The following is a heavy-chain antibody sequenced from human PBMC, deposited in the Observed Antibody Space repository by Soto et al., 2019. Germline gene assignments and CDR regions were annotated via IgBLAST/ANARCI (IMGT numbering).Heavy chain of an antibody. Sequence: SETLSLTCTVSGGSISNYYCNWIRQPAGKGLEWIGRIDTSGSTNYNPSLESRVTMSVDTSKQEFSLKLSSVTAADTALYYCARGGQDFWSGPFDYWGRGALVTVSS. D-gene: IGHD3-3*01. CDR2: IDTSGST. CDR1: GGSISNYY. V-gene: IGHV4-4*07. CDR3: ARGGQDFWSGPFDY. J-gene: IGHJ4*02.